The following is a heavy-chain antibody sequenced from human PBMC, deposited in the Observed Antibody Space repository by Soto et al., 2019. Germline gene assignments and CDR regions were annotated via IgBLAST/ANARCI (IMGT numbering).Heavy chain of an antibody. V-gene: IGHV3-9*01. Sequence: LRLSCAASGFTFDDYAMHWVRQAPGKGLEWVSGISWNSGSIGYADSVKGRFTISRDNAKNSLYLQMNSLRAEDTALYYCAKDAGYQLLFGDDAFDIWGQGTMVTVSS. CDR1: GFTFDDYA. D-gene: IGHD2-2*01. CDR2: ISWNSGSI. J-gene: IGHJ3*02. CDR3: AKDAGYQLLFGDDAFDI.